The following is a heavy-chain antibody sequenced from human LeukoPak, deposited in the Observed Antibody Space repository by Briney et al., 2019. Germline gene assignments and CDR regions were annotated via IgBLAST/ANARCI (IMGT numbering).Heavy chain of an antibody. V-gene: IGHV3-72*01. J-gene: IGHJ3*02. CDR3: AREGAEGHQSAFDI. CDR1: GFTFSAHI. CDR2: VRTKARKYTT. Sequence: GGSLRLSCAASGFTFSAHIMDWFRQAPGKGLEWIGRVRTKARKYTTEYAASVKGRFVISRDDSRDSVFLQMSSLGTEDTAVYCAREGAEGHQSAFDIWGQGTMVTVSS. D-gene: IGHD3-16*01.